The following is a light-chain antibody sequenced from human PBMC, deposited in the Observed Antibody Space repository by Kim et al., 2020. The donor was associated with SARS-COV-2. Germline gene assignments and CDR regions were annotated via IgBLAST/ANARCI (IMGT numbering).Light chain of an antibody. CDR2: DAS. Sequence: ASVGDRVTITCQASQDISNYLNWYQQKPGKAPKLLIYDASNLETGVPSRFSGSGSGTDFTFTISSLQPEDIATYYCQQYDNLPRYTFGQGTKLEIK. CDR3: QQYDNLPRYT. J-gene: IGKJ2*01. V-gene: IGKV1-33*01. CDR1: QDISNY.